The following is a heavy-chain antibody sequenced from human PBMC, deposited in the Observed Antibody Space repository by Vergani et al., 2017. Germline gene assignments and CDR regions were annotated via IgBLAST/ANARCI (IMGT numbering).Heavy chain of an antibody. Sequence: QVQLQESCPGLVKPSETLSLTCTVPGGSISSYYWSWIRQPPGKGLEWIGYIYYSGSTNYNPALKSRVTLSVDTSKNQFSLKLSAVTGADTAVYYCAREARMNDTYYGFRSGYPPNYYYYMDVWGKGTTGTVSS. CDR3: AREARMNDTYYGFRSGYPPNYYYYMDV. V-gene: IGHV4-59*01. J-gene: IGHJ6*03. D-gene: IGHD3-3*01. CDR1: GGSISSYY. CDR2: IYYSGST.